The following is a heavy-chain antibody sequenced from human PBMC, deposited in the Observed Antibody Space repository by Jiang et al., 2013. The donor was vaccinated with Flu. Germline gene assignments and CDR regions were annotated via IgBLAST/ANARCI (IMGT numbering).Heavy chain of an antibody. CDR3: ARVHDSSGYVIN. J-gene: IGHJ4*02. V-gene: IGHV4-61*05. CDR2: IYYSWEH. CDR1: VAPSAVVVTT. D-gene: IGHD3-22*01. Sequence: PSETLSLTCTRSLVAPSAVVVTTGGWIRQPPGKGLEWIGYIYYSWEHQLQPSLKSRVTISVDTSKNQFSLKLSSVTAADTAVYYCARVHDSSGYVINWGQGTWSPSPQ.